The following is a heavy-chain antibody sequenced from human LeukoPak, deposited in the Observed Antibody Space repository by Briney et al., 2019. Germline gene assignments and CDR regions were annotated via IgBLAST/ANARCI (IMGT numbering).Heavy chain of an antibody. J-gene: IGHJ3*02. CDR1: GGSISSGDYY. V-gene: IGHV4-30-4*08. CDR2: INHSGST. Sequence: SQTLSLTCTVSGGSISSGDYYWSWIRQPPGKGLEWIGEINHSGSTDYNPSLKSRVTISVDTSKNQFSLKLSSVTAADTAVYYCATTYYDFWSGYYRNAFDIWGQGTMVTVSS. CDR3: ATTYYDFWSGYYRNAFDI. D-gene: IGHD3-3*01.